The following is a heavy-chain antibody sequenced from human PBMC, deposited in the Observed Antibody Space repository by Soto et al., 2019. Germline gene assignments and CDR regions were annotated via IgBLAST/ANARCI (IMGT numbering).Heavy chain of an antibody. CDR2: IYPGDSDT. CDR1: GYSFTSYW. V-gene: IGHV5-51*01. J-gene: IGHJ6*02. D-gene: IGHD5-12*01. CDR3: ARQIDRGYSAHRGYYYYGMDV. Sequence: PGESLKISCKGSGYSFTSYWIGWVRQMPGKGLEWMGIIYPGDSDTRYSPSFQGQVTISADKSISTAYLQWSSLKASDTAMYYCARQIDRGYSAHRGYYYYGMDVWGQGTTVTVSS.